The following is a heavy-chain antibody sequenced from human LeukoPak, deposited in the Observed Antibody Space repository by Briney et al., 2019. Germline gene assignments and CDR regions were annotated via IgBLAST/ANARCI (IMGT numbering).Heavy chain of an antibody. J-gene: IGHJ4*02. CDR2: IRSKVHGGTT. D-gene: IGHD2-15*01. CDR3: GRRRCSGGVCYFDY. CDR1: RFTFSSYW. V-gene: IGHV3-49*04. Sequence: GGSLRLSCAASRFTFSSYWMSWVRQAPGKGLEWVGFIRSKVHGGTTECAASVKGRFTISRDDSKGIAYLQMNSLKTEDTAVYYCGRRRCSGGVCYFDYWGQGTLVTVSS.